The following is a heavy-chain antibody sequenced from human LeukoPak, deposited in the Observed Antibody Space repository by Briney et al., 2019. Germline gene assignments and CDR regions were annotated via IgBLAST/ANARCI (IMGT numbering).Heavy chain of an antibody. D-gene: IGHD5-12*01. J-gene: IGHJ4*02. CDR1: GFTFTNYA. V-gene: IGHV3-23*01. CDR3: ARELFSGSLTY. CDR2: ISGSGSNT. Sequence: GGSLRLSCAASGFTFTNYALTWVRQAPGKGLEWVSVISGSGSNTDYADSVKGRFTISRDNAKSSLYLQMNSLRAEDTAVYYCARELFSGSLTYWGQGTLVTVSS.